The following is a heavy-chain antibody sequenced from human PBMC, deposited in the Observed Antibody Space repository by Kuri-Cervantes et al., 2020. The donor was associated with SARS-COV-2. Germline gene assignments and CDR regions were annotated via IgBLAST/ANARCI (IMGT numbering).Heavy chain of an antibody. CDR1: GYTFTSYD. V-gene: IGHV1-8*03. CDR2: MNSNSGNT. J-gene: IGHJ6*03. D-gene: IGHD1-7*01. CDR3: ATQLHYYMDV. Sequence: ASVKVSCKASGYTFTSYDINWVRQATGQGLEWMGWMNSNSGNTGYAQKFQGRVTITRNTSISTAYMELSSLRSEDTAVYYCATQLHYYMDVWGKGTTVTVSS.